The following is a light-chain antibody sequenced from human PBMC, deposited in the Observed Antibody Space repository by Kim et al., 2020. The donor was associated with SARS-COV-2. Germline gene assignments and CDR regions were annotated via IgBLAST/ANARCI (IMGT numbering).Light chain of an antibody. V-gene: IGLV1-44*01. CDR1: TSNIGTNA. CDR3: SAWDDSLNGVI. J-gene: IGLJ2*01. CDR2: SND. Sequence: GQRLTISCSGSTSNIGTNAVNWYQQLPGTAPKLLIYSNDHRPSGVPDRFSGSKSGTSASLAISGLQSEDEADYYCSAWDDSLNGVIFGGGTQLTVL.